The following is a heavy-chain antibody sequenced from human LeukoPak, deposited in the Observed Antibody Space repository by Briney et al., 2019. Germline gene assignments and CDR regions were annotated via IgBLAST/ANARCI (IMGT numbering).Heavy chain of an antibody. CDR3: ARDFGRDRSLLFDY. CDR1: GFTFSSYG. J-gene: IGHJ4*02. Sequence: GGSLRLSCAASGFTFSSYGMSWVRQAPGKGLEWVSAISGSGGSTYYADSVKGRFTISRDNSKNTLYLQMNSLRAEDTAVYYCARDFGRDRSLLFDYWGQGTLVTVSS. V-gene: IGHV3-23*01. D-gene: IGHD1-14*01. CDR2: ISGSGGST.